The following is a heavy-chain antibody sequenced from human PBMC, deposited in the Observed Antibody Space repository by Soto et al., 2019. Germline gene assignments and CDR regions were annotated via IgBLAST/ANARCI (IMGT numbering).Heavy chain of an antibody. V-gene: IGHV4-59*01. CDR1: GASITAYY. CDR2: ISDTGTT. CDR3: ARVPLQFSPNPGMFGP. J-gene: IGHJ5*01. D-gene: IGHD6-13*01. Sequence: SETLSLTCSVSGASITAYYWTWVRQPPGKGLQWIGYISDTGTTKYNPSLKSRVTISVHASKNELALKLTSATAADTAVYYCARVPLQFSPNPGMFGPWGQGTLGTVYS.